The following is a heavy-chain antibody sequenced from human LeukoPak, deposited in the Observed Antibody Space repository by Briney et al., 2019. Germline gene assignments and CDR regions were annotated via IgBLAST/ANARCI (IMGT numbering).Heavy chain of an antibody. D-gene: IGHD3-22*01. V-gene: IGHV3-33*06. Sequence: GMXWXXXXXGKGLXWVAVIWYDGSNKYYADSVKGRFTISRDNSKNTLYLQMNSLRAEDTAVYYCAKDLPDSSGSPEYWGQGTLVTVSS. J-gene: IGHJ4*02. CDR3: AKDLPDSSGSPEY. CDR2: IWYDGSNK. CDR1: G.